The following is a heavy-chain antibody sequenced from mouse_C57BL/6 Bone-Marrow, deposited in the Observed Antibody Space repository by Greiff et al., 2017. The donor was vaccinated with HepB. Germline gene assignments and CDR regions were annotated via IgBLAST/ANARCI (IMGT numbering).Heavy chain of an antibody. J-gene: IGHJ2*01. CDR1: GFTFSSYA. CDR2: ISDGGSYT. D-gene: IGHD1-1*01. CDR3: ARDRNYYGSSYFDY. Sequence: EVQVVESGGGLVKPGGSLKLSYAASGFTFSSYAMSWVRQTPEKRLEWVATISDGGSYTYYPDNVKGRFTISRDNAKNNLYLQMSHLKSEDTAMYYCARDRNYYGSSYFDYWGQGTTLTVSS. V-gene: IGHV5-4*01.